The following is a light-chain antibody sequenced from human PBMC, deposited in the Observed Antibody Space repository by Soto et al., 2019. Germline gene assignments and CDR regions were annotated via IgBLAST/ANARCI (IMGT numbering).Light chain of an antibody. CDR3: QQYNNWART. V-gene: IGKV3-15*01. CDR2: SAS. CDR1: QSVSNN. J-gene: IGKJ1*01. Sequence: EIVMTQSPATLSVSPGERATLSCRASQSVSNNLAWYQQKPGQAPRLLMYSASTRATGIPARFSGSGSGTEFTLTISSLQSADFAVYFCQQYNNWARTFGQGTQVEVK.